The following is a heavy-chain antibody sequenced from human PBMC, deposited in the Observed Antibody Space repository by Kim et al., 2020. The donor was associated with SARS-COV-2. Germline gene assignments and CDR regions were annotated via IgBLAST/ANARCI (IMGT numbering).Heavy chain of an antibody. Sequence: ASVKVSCKASGYTFTSYGISWVRQAPGQGLEWMGWISAYNGNTNYAQKLQGRVTMTTDTSTSTAYMELRSLRSDDTAVYYCARDKGRGYYDSSGYTPGGMDVWGQGTTVTVSS. CDR1: GYTFTSYG. CDR2: ISAYNGNT. V-gene: IGHV1-18*01. D-gene: IGHD3-22*01. CDR3: ARDKGRGYYDSSGYTPGGMDV. J-gene: IGHJ6*02.